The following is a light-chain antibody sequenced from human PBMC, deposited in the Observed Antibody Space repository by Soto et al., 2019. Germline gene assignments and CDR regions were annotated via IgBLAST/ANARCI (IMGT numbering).Light chain of an antibody. CDR2: AAS. Sequence: DIQMTQSPSSLSASIGDRVTITCRASQSISSYLNWYQQKPGKAPQLLIYAASTLQSGVPSRFSGSGSGTDFTLTISSLQLEDFALYYCHQRQSWPRTFGQGTKVDI. V-gene: IGKV1-39*01. CDR1: QSISSY. CDR3: HQRQSWPRT. J-gene: IGKJ1*01.